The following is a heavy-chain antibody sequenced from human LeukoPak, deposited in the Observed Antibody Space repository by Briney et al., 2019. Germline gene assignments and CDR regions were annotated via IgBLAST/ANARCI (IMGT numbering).Heavy chain of an antibody. D-gene: IGHD6-6*01. V-gene: IGHV1-69*13. J-gene: IGHJ6*02. CDR1: GGTFSSYA. Sequence: GASVEVPCKASGGTFSSYAISWVRQAPGQGLEWMGGIIPIFGTANYAQKFQGRVTITADESTSTAYMELSSLRSEDTAVYYCARDPIEPSIAARLHYYYGMDVWGQGTTVTVSS. CDR2: IIPIFGTA. CDR3: ARDPIEPSIAARLHYYYGMDV.